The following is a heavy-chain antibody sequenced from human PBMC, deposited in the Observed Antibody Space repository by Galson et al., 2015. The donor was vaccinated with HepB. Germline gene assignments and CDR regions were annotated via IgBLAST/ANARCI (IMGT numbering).Heavy chain of an antibody. Sequence: SLRLSCAASGFTFSSYGMHWVRQAPGKGLEWVAVIWYDGSNKYYADSVKGRFTISRDNSKNTLYLQMNSLRAEDTAVYYCARDRYFSISTRGLFDYWGQGTLVTVSS. V-gene: IGHV3-33*01. CDR1: GFTFSSYG. CDR3: ARDRYFSISTRGLFDY. D-gene: IGHD3-16*02. CDR2: IWYDGSNK. J-gene: IGHJ4*02.